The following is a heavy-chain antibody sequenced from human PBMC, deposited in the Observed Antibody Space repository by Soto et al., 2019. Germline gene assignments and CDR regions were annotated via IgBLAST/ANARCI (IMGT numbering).Heavy chain of an antibody. CDR2: TFTGGST. J-gene: IGHJ6*02. Sequence: EAQLVETGGGLIQPGGSLRLSCLASGFSVTTNYIIWVRQPPGKGLEWVSTTFTGGSTHYADSVKGRFSISSDNSKNTVYLKVYILRVEDTAVYYCAKKPPSSIHGRAFGMDVWGQGTKVSVSS. V-gene: IGHV3-53*02. CDR1: GFSVTTNY. CDR3: AKKPPSSIHGRAFGMDV.